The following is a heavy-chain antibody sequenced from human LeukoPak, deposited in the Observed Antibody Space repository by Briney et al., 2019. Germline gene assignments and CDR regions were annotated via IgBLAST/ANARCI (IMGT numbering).Heavy chain of an antibody. CDR3: AKMRGMPREAYHFDR. V-gene: IGHV3-23*01. CDR2: VCSGGTR. CDR1: GFNFNIYT. J-gene: IGHJ4*02. D-gene: IGHD1-26*01. Sequence: GGSLRLSCAASGFNFNIYTMSWVRQAQGKGLEWISAVCSGGTRYYADSVKSRFTISRDNSANTVSLQMDSLRADDTAMYYCAKMRGMPREAYHFDRWGQGTLVAVSS.